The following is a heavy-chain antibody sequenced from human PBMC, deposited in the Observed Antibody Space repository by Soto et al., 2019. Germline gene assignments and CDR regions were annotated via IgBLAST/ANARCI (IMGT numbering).Heavy chain of an antibody. V-gene: IGHV3-7*01. CDR3: ARDRRGDAFDI. Sequence: EVQLVESGGGLVQPGGSLRLSCAASGFTFSSYWMSWVRQAPGEGLEWVANIKQDGSEKYYVDSVKGRFTISRDNAKNSLYLQMNSLRAEDTAVYYCARDRRGDAFDIWGQGTMVTVSS. J-gene: IGHJ3*02. CDR1: GFTFSSYW. CDR2: IKQDGSEK.